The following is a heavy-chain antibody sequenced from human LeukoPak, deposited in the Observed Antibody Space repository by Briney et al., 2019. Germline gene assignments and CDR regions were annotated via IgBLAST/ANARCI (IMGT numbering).Heavy chain of an antibody. D-gene: IGHD1-26*01. CDR3: ARGDSGSYYFKGREYAFDI. Sequence: ASVKVSCKASGYTFTNYYIHWVRQAPGQGLEWMGWISAYNGNTNYAQKLQGRVTMTTDTSTSTAYMELRSLRSDDTAVYYCARGDSGSYYFKGREYAFDIWGQGTMVTVSS. CDR1: GYTFTNYY. CDR2: ISAYNGNT. V-gene: IGHV1-18*01. J-gene: IGHJ3*02.